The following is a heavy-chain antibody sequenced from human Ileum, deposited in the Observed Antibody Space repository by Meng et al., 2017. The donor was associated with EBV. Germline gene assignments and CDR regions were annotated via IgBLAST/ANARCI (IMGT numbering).Heavy chain of an antibody. Sequence: QVCLKGSGPGLLKPLATRPLTCAVSCASISSTNWWSWVRQPPGKGLEWIGDIYHSGSTNYNPSLKSRVTISIDASKNQFSLKVTSVTAADTAMYYCANRRPASGPLGDYWGQGTLVTVSS. CDR1: CASISSTNW. CDR3: ANRRPASGPLGDY. D-gene: IGHD2-2*01. J-gene: IGHJ4*02. V-gene: IGHV4-4*02. CDR2: IYHSGST.